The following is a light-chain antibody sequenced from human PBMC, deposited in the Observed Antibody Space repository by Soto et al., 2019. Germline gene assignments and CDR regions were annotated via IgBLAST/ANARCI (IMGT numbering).Light chain of an antibody. Sequence: DIQMTQSPSSLSASVGDRVTITCRASQSISTFLNWYQQMPGKAPKLLIYAVSNLESGVPSRFSGSGSGTDFTLTISRLQREDFATYYCQQSYSTAKTFGQGTKVEIK. CDR2: AVS. V-gene: IGKV1-39*01. J-gene: IGKJ1*01. CDR1: QSISTF. CDR3: QQSYSTAKT.